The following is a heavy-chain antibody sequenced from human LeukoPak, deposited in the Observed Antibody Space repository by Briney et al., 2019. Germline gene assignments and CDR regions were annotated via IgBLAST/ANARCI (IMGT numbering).Heavy chain of an antibody. Sequence: PGGSLRLSCAASGFAFNSYGMRWVRQGPGERPEWVAVISYDGRVQYYADSVKGRFTISRDNSKNTLYLQMNSLSSEDTAMYYCAKESTMRAANWFDYWGQGTLVTVST. CDR2: ISYDGRVQ. D-gene: IGHD3-22*01. CDR1: GFAFNSYG. J-gene: IGHJ4*02. V-gene: IGHV3-30*18. CDR3: AKESTMRAANWFDY.